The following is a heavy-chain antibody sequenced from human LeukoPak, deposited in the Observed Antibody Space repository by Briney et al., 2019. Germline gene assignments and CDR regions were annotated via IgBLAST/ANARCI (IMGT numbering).Heavy chain of an antibody. Sequence: GGSLRLSCAASGFTFRNYWMSWVRQTPGTGLEWVANIKQDGSDRNYVTSVRGRFTISRDNAESSLYLQMNSLRAEDTALYYCVRNLAVAGTCFDSWGQGTLVTVSS. CDR3: VRNLAVAGTCFDS. CDR2: IKQDGSDR. J-gene: IGHJ4*02. CDR1: GFTFRNYW. D-gene: IGHD6-19*01. V-gene: IGHV3-7*03.